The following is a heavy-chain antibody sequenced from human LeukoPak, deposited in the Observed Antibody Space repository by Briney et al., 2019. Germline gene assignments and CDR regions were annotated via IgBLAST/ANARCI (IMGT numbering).Heavy chain of an antibody. D-gene: IGHD1-26*01. V-gene: IGHV3-7*03. CDR3: AKDRAWGAFAY. J-gene: IGHJ4*02. CDR2: IKQDGSDK. CDR1: GFTFSSYW. Sequence: GGSLRLSCAASGFTFSSYWMSWVRQAPGKGPEWVANIKQDGSDKYYVDSVEGRFTISRDNSKNTLYLQMNSLRVEDTAIYYCAKDRAWGAFAYWGQGTLVTVSS.